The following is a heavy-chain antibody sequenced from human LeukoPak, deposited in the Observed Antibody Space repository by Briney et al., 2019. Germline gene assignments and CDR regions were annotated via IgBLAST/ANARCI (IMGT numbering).Heavy chain of an antibody. Sequence: GGSLRLSCAASGFTFSSYWMSWVRQAPGKGLGWGANIKQDGSEKYYVDSVKGRFTISRDNAKNSLYLQMNSLRAEDTAVYYCAREGSVFWSGYLTPTDYWGQGTLVTVSS. CDR3: AREGSVFWSGYLTPTDY. D-gene: IGHD3-3*01. J-gene: IGHJ4*02. CDR1: GFTFSSYW. V-gene: IGHV3-7*01. CDR2: IKQDGSEK.